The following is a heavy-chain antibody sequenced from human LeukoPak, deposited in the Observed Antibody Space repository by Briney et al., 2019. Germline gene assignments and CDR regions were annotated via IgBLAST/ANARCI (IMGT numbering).Heavy chain of an antibody. CDR3: ARTTEGGYTYDYFYYYYMDV. CDR1: GGSMNSYY. CDR2: IYYSGST. D-gene: IGHD5-18*01. Sequence: SETLSLTCSVSGGSMNSYYWSWIRQPPGKGLEWIGYIYYSGSTKYNPSVKSRVTISVDTSKNQFSLKLSSVTAADTAVYYCARTTEGGYTYDYFYYYYMDVWGKGTTVTISS. V-gene: IGHV4-59*01. J-gene: IGHJ6*03.